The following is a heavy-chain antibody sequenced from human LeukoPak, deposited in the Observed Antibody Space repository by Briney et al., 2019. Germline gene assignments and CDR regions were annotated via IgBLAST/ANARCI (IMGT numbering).Heavy chain of an antibody. J-gene: IGHJ4*02. Sequence: SETLSLTCAVYGGSFSGYYWSWIRQPPGKGLEWIGEINHSGSTNYNPSLKSRVTISVDTSKNQFPLKLSSVTAADTAVYYCARLLWSYPSFTDYWGQGTLVTVSS. V-gene: IGHV4-34*01. CDR1: GGSFSGYY. D-gene: IGHD1-26*01. CDR3: ARLLWSYPSFTDY. CDR2: INHSGST.